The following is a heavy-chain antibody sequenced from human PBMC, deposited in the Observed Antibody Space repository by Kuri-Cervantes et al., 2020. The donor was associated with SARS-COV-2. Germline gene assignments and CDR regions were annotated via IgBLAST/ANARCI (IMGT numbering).Heavy chain of an antibody. CDR2: IYTSGST. J-gene: IGHJ5*02. D-gene: IGHD5-12*01. Sequence: GSLRLSCTVSGGSISSYYWSWIRQPAGKGLEWIGRIYTSGSTNYNPSLKSRVTMSVDTSKNQFSLKLSSVTAADTAVYYCARHDSGYDNTPWGQGTLVTVSS. V-gene: IGHV4-4*07. CDR3: ARHDSGYDNTP. CDR1: GGSISSYY.